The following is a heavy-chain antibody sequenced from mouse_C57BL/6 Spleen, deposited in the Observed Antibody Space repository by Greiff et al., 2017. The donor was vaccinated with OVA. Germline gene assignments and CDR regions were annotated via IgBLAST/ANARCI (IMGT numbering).Heavy chain of an antibody. D-gene: IGHD2-5*01. Sequence: DVQLQESGPELVKPGASVKISCKASGYSFTGYYMNWVKQSPEKSLEWIGEINPSTGGTTYNQKFKAKATLTVDKSSSTAYMQLKSLTSEDSAVYYCARWDSNYGGFAYWGQGTLVTVSA. CDR1: GYSFTGYY. CDR3: ARWDSNYGGFAY. J-gene: IGHJ3*01. CDR2: INPSTGGT. V-gene: IGHV1-42*01.